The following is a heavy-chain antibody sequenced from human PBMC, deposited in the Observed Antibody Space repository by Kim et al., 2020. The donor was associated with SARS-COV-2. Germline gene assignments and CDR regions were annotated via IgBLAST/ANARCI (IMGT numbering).Heavy chain of an antibody. V-gene: IGHV4-31*03. D-gene: IGHD3-10*01. CDR2: IYYSGST. CDR1: GGSISSGGYY. Sequence: SETLSLTCTVSGGSISSGGYYWSWIRQHPGKGLEWIGYIYYSGSTYYNPSLKSRVTISVDTSKNQFSLKLSSVTAADTAVYYCARAPIRTTYYYGSGSYDSSGYYHFDYWGQGTLVTVSS. J-gene: IGHJ4*02. CDR3: ARAPIRTTYYYGSGSYDSSGYYHFDY.